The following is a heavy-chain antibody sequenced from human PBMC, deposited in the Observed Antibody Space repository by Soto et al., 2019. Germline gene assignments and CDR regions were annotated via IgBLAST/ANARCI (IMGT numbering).Heavy chain of an antibody. CDR3: VKDIAPGEVPIYYFDN. J-gene: IGHJ4*02. CDR2: IGWTGGAI. CDR1: GFNFADYA. V-gene: IGHV3-9*01. Sequence: EVQLVESGGGLVQPGRSLRLACATSGFNFADYAMHWVRQAPGKGLEWVSGIGWTGGAIGDADSVTGRFIISRDNAKNSLYLQMNSLRPEDTALYYCVKDIAPGEVPIYYFDNCGQGTLVTVSS.